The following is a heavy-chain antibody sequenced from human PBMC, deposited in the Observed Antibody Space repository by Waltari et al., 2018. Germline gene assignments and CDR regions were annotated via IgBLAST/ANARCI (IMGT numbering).Heavy chain of an antibody. CDR3: ARDASIAVAGQLGDY. V-gene: IGHV4-39*07. D-gene: IGHD6-19*01. Sequence: QLQLQESGPGLVKPSETLSLTCTVSGGSISSSSYYWGWIRQPPGKGLEWIGSIYYMGSTYYNPSLKSRVTISVDTSKNQFSLKLSSVTAADTAVYYCARDASIAVAGQLGDYWGQGTLVTVSS. J-gene: IGHJ4*02. CDR2: IYYMGST. CDR1: GGSISSSSYY.